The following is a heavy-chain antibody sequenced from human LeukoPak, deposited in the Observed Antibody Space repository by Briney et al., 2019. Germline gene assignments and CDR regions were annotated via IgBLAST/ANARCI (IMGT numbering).Heavy chain of an antibody. D-gene: IGHD6-19*01. CDR2: ISGSGRST. CDR1: GFTFSNYG. CDR3: ARREAVAGSFDY. J-gene: IGHJ4*02. Sequence: GGSLRLSCAAYGFTFSNYGMSWGRQAPGKGLEGVSGISGSGRSTYYADSVKGRFTISADKSISTAYLQWSSLKASDTAMYYCARREAVAGSFDYWGQGTLVTVSS. V-gene: IGHV3-23*01.